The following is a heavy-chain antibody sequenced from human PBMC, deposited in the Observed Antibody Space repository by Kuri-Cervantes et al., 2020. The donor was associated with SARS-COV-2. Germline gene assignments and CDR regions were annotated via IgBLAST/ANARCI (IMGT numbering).Heavy chain of an antibody. D-gene: IGHD5-18*01. Sequence: ASVKVSCKASGSTFTGYYMHWVRRAPGQGLEWMGWINPNSGGTNYAQKFQGWVTMTRDTSISTAYMELSRLRSDDTAVYYCARGLDTAMAYYFDYWGQGTLVTVSS. CDR2: INPNSGGT. V-gene: IGHV1-2*04. CDR3: ARGLDTAMAYYFDY. J-gene: IGHJ4*02. CDR1: GSTFTGYY.